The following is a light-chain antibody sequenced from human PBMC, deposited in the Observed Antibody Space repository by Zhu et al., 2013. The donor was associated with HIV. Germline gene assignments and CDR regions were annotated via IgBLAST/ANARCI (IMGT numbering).Light chain of an antibody. CDR2: GAS. J-gene: IGKJ2*03. Sequence: EIVLTQSPGTLSLSPGERATLSCTASQSVSSSYLTWYQQRPGQAPRLLIFGASSRASGIPDRFSGSGSGTDFTLTISRLEPEDFAVYYCQQSGSSSYSFGQGTKLEIK. CDR1: QSVSSSY. V-gene: IGKV3-20*01. CDR3: QQSGSSSYS.